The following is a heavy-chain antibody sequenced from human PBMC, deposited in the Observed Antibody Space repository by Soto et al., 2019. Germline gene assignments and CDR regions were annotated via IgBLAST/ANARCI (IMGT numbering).Heavy chain of an antibody. V-gene: IGHV4-39*01. CDR3: ARGEYNWNDGSWFDP. Sequence: SETLSLTCTVSGTSISSSDYYWGWIRQPPGKGLEWITSIYYTGMTYYNPSLKSRVTISVDRSKNQLSLKLNSVTAADRAVYYCARGEYNWNDGSWFDPRGQGTLVTVSS. CDR2: IYYTGMT. CDR1: GTSISSSDYY. D-gene: IGHD1-20*01. J-gene: IGHJ5*02.